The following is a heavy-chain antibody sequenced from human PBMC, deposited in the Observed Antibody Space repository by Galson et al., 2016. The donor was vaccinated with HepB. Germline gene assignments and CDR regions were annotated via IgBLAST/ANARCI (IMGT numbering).Heavy chain of an antibody. J-gene: IGHJ4*02. D-gene: IGHD2/OR15-2a*01. Sequence: SETLSLTCAVSGGSISSYNWWGWVRQPPGKGLEWIGEIYHSGRTKYNPSLKSRVTISVDKSKNQFSLTLSSVTAADTAVYYCARGEYTFDHWGQGTLVTVSS. CDR3: ARGEYTFDH. CDR1: GGSISSYNW. V-gene: IGHV4-4*02. CDR2: IYHSGRT.